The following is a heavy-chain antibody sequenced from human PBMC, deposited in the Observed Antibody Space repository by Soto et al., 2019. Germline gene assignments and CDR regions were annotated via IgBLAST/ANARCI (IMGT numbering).Heavy chain of an antibody. J-gene: IGHJ3*02. CDR1: GFTFSSYD. D-gene: IGHD3-3*01. V-gene: IGHV3-13*01. CDR2: IGTAGDT. Sequence: GGSLRLSCAASGFTFSSYDMHWVRQATGKGLEWVSAIGTAGDTYYPGSVKGRFTISRENAKNSLYLQMNSLRAEDTAVYYCARGAQFLEWPDDAFDIWGQGTMVTVSS. CDR3: ARGAQFLEWPDDAFDI.